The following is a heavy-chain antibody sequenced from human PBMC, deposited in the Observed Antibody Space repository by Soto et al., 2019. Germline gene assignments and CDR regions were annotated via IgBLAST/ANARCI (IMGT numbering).Heavy chain of an antibody. CDR2: AYYSGST. CDR3: ARGAGLRNPFDP. Sequence: QVQLQESGPGLVKPSETLSLTCTVSGGSISSYYWNWIRQPPGKGLEWIGYAYYSGSTNYNPSLKSRAAISIDTSKNQFSLKLTSVTAADTAMYYCARGAGLRNPFDPWGQGTLVTVSS. J-gene: IGHJ5*02. CDR1: GGSISSYY. V-gene: IGHV4-59*01. D-gene: IGHD3-3*01.